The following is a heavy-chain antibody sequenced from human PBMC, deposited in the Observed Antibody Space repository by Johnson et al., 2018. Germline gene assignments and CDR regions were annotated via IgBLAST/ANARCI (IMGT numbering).Heavy chain of an antibody. Sequence: QVQLVQSGGGLVQPGRSLRLSCTASGFTFGDYAMSWFRQAPGKGLEWVALISYDGSNKYFADSVKGRFTISRDTSKNSLYLQMNSLRAEDTAGYYWARDNLYDYDSSAYYFGGYFQHWGHGTLVTVSS. CDR3: ARDNLYDYDSSAYYFGGYFQH. CDR2: ISYDGSNK. V-gene: IGHV3-30-3*01. D-gene: IGHD3-22*01. CDR1: GFTFGDYA. J-gene: IGHJ1*01.